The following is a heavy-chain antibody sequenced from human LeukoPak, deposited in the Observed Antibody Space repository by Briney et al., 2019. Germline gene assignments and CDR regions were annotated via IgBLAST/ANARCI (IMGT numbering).Heavy chain of an antibody. J-gene: IGHJ4*02. CDR2: ISGSSSYV. D-gene: IGHD1-26*01. CDR3: ARGIGGAALASATNFDY. CDR1: GFTFSSYS. Sequence: GGSLRLSCAASGFTFSSYSMNWVRQAPGRGLEWVSSISGSSSYVYYADSVKGRFTISRDNAKNSLYLQMNSLRAEDTAVYYCARGIGGAALASATNFDYWGQGTLATVSS. V-gene: IGHV3-21*01.